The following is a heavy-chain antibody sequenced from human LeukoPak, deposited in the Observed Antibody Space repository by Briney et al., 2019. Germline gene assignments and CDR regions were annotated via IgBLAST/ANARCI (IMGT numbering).Heavy chain of an antibody. V-gene: IGHV4-39*01. CDR1: GGSISSSSYY. J-gene: IGHJ6*02. D-gene: IGHD6-19*01. CDR2: IYYSGST. CDR3: ARGLTGWPLYYYGMDV. Sequence: SETLSLTCTVPGGSISSSSYYWGWIRQPPGKGLEWIGSIYYSGSTYYNPSLKSRVTISVDTSKNQFSLKLSSVTAADTAVYYCARGLTGWPLYYYGMDVWGQGTTVTVSS.